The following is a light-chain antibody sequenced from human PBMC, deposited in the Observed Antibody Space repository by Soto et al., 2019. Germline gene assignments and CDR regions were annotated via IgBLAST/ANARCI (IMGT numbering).Light chain of an antibody. CDR1: ESLLHRDGYNY. Sequence: MTQSPLSLPVTPGEPASISCRSSESLLHRDGYNYLDWYQQKPGKAPKLLIYDASSLETGVPSRFSGSASGTDFTFTISSLQPEDIATYYCQQFDNLPITFGQGTRLEIK. CDR3: QQFDNLPIT. V-gene: IGKV1-33*01. J-gene: IGKJ5*01. CDR2: DAS.